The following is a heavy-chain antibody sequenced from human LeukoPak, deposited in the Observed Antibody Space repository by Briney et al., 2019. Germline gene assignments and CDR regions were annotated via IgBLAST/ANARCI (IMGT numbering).Heavy chain of an antibody. J-gene: IGHJ4*02. Sequence: GASVKVSCKASGYTFTGYYMHWVRQAPGQGLEWMGWINPNSGGTNYAQKFQGRVTMTRDTSISTAYMELSRLRSDDTAVYYCARDSAMVRGVIYYWGQGTLVTASS. CDR2: INPNSGGT. D-gene: IGHD3-10*01. CDR3: ARDSAMVRGVIYY. V-gene: IGHV1-2*02. CDR1: GYTFTGYY.